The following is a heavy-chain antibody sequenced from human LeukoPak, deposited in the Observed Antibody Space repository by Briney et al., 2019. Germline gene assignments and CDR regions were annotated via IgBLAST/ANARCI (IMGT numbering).Heavy chain of an antibody. D-gene: IGHD6-19*01. J-gene: IGHJ6*03. CDR3: ARQEQFSYYYYMDV. V-gene: IGHV4-59*08. CDR2: IYYSGST. Sequence: SETLSLTCTVSGGSISSYYWSWLRQPPGKGLEWLGYIYYSGSTNYNPSLKSRVTISVDTSKNQFSLKLSSVTAADTAVYYCARQEQFSYYYYMDVWGKGTTVTVSS. CDR1: GGSISSYY.